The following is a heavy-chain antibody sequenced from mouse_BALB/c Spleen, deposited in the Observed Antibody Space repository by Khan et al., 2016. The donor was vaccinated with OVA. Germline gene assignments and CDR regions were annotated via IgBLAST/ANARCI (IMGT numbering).Heavy chain of an antibody. D-gene: IGHD3-1*01. CDR1: GYTFTNYW. CDR3: ARRGAARGTWDYFDY. Sequence: QVQLKESGAELVRPGTSVKMSCKAAGYTFTNYWIGWVKQRPGHGLEWIGDTYPGGGYTNYNEKFKGKATLTADTSSSKAYMQLSGLTSEDSDIYYCARRGAARGTWDYFDYWGQGTTLTVSS. CDR2: TYPGGGYT. J-gene: IGHJ2*01. V-gene: IGHV1-63*02.